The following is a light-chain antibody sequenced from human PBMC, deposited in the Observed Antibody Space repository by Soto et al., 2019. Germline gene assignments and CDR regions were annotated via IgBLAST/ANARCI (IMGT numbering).Light chain of an antibody. Sequence: NVLTQSPGTLAVSPRERATLSCRASQSVSSNLAWYQQKPGQARRLLIYGASTRATGIPARFSGSGSGTEFTRTISSLQSEDFAVYCCQQYNNWPKTFGQGTKVDIK. CDR1: QSVSSN. CDR3: QQYNNWPKT. J-gene: IGKJ1*01. V-gene: IGKV3-15*01. CDR2: GAS.